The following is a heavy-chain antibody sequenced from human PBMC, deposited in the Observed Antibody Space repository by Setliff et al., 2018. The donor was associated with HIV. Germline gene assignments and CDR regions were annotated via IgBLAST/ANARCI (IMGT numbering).Heavy chain of an antibody. D-gene: IGHD5-18*01. CDR3: AKGRPRIQVWEGFDY. CDR2: MYHSGTT. J-gene: IGHJ4*02. Sequence: SETLSLTCAVSGVSITSTNWWNWVRQSPGKGLEWIGEMYHSGTTNYNPSLTSRVTISVDKSKNQFSLNLTSVTATDTAVYYCAKGRPRIQVWEGFDYWGQGILVTVSS. V-gene: IGHV4-4*02. CDR1: GVSITSTNW.